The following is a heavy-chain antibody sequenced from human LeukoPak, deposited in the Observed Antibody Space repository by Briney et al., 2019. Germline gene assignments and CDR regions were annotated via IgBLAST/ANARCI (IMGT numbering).Heavy chain of an antibody. J-gene: IGHJ4*02. CDR1: GFTFSSYA. CDR2: IRATAGTT. CDR3: AKGGYTSHYDY. D-gene: IGHD5-12*01. Sequence: GGSLRLSCAASGFTFSSYAMTWVRQAPGKGLQWVSTIRATAGTTYYADSVQGRFTNSRDNSKNTVFLQMNSLRAEDTAVYYCAKGGYTSHYDYWGQGTLVTVSS. V-gene: IGHV3-23*01.